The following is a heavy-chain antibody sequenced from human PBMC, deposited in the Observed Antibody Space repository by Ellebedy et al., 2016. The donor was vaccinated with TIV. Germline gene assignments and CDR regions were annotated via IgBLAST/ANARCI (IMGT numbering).Heavy chain of an antibody. CDR3: AREGTYYGSGSHYNHFGS. D-gene: IGHD3-10*01. CDR2: ISYDGSNK. CDR1: GITFSKSA. J-gene: IGHJ4*02. V-gene: IGHV3-30-3*01. Sequence: GGSLRLSCAASGITFSKSAMYWVRQAPGKGMAWVAVISYDGSNKYYADSVKGRFTISRDNSKNTLYLQMNSLRAEDTAMYYCAREGTYYGSGSHYNHFGSWGQGTLVTVSS.